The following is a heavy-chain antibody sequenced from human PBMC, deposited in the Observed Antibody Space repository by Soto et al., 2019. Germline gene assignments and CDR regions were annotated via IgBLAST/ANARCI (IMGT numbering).Heavy chain of an antibody. CDR2: ISYDGNNK. V-gene: IGHV3-30-3*01. CDR1: GFTFSSYA. CDR3: ARVWYSSGWYYFDY. J-gene: IGHJ4*02. D-gene: IGHD6-19*01. Sequence: GGSLRLSCAASGFTFSSYAMHWVRQAPGKGLEWVAVISYDGNNKYYAESVKGRFIISRDNSKDTLYLQMNSLRAEDTAVYYCARVWYSSGWYYFDYWGQGTLVTVSS.